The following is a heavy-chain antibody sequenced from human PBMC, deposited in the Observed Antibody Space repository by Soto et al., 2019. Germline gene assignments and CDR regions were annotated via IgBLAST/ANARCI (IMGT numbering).Heavy chain of an antibody. D-gene: IGHD4-17*01. CDR3: AKDPDDYGIDY. CDR2: ISGSGGST. Sequence: GGSLRLSCTASGFNFGSYAMSWVRQAPGKGLEWVSAISGSGGSTYYADSVKGRFTISRDNSKNTLYLQMNSLRAEDTAVYYCAKDPDDYGIDYWGQGTLVTVSS. V-gene: IGHV3-23*01. CDR1: GFNFGSYA. J-gene: IGHJ4*02.